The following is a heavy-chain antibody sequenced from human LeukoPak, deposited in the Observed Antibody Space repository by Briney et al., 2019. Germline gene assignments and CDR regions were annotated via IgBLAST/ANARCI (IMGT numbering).Heavy chain of an antibody. D-gene: IGHD5-24*01. CDR3: ARDHNYASDY. CDR2: IKEDGSDK. Sequence: GRSLRLSCVASGXSLNKYWMSWVRQAPGKGLEWVANIKEDGSDKYYVASVKGRFTISRDNAKNSLYLQMNSLRAEDTAVYYCARDHNYASDYWGQGTLVTVSS. CDR1: GXSLNKYW. V-gene: IGHV3-7*04. J-gene: IGHJ4*02.